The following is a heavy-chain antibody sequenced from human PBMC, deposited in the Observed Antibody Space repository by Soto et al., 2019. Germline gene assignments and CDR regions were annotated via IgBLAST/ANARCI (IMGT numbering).Heavy chain of an antibody. J-gene: IGHJ4*02. CDR3: ARMVVAAAAYYYFDY. CDR2: ISAYNGNT. Sequence: GASVKVSCKASGDTFTSYGISWVRQAPGQGLEWMGWISAYNGNTNYAQKLQGRVTMTTDTSTSTAYMELRSLRSDDTAVYYCARMVVAAAAYYYFDYWGQGTLVTVSS. D-gene: IGHD6-13*01. CDR1: GDTFTSYG. V-gene: IGHV1-18*01.